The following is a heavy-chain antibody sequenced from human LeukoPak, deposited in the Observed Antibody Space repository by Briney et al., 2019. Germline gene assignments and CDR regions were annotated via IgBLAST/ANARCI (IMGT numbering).Heavy chain of an antibody. J-gene: IGHJ3*02. D-gene: IGHD2-8*01. CDR1: GYSFTSHW. Sequence: GESLKISCKGSGYSFTSHWIGWVRQMPGKGLEWMGITYPGHSDTRYSPSFQGQVTISVDKSITTAFLQWSSLKASDTAMYYCARQAYANNLDAFDIWGQGAMVTVSS. V-gene: IGHV5-51*01. CDR2: TYPGHSDT. CDR3: ARQAYANNLDAFDI.